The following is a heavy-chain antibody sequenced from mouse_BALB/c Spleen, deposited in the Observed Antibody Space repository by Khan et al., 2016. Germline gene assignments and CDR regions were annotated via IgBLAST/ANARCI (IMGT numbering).Heavy chain of an antibody. CDR1: GFTFSNYW. V-gene: IGHV6-6*02. Sequence: EVELVESGGGLVQPGGSMKLSCVASGFTFSNYWMNWVRQSPEKGLEWVAEISSKSDDYVTHYAESVKGRFTISRVNSKSSVYLQMNNLRAEDTGIYYCWMLLWGQGTTLTVSS. J-gene: IGHJ2*01. CDR3: WMLL. CDR2: ISSKSDDYVT.